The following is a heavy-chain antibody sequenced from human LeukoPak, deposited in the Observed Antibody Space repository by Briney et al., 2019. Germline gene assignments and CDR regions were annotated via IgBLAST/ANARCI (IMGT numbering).Heavy chain of an antibody. CDR2: FDPEDGET. J-gene: IGHJ4*02. Sequence: ASVKVSCKVSGYTLTELSMHWVRQAPGKGLEWMGGFDPEDGETIYAQKFQGRVTMTEDTSTDTAYMELSSLRSEDTAVYYCARGLFEGDQTGHAGSYWGQGTLVTVSS. V-gene: IGHV1-24*01. D-gene: IGHD7-27*01. CDR3: ARGLFEGDQTGHAGSY. CDR1: GYTLTELS.